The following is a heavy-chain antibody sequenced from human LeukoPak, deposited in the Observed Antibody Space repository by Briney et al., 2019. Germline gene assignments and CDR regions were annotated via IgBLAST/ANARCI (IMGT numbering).Heavy chain of an antibody. D-gene: IGHD2-2*02. CDR2: INPNSGGT. Sequence: GASVRVSCKASGYTFTGYYMHWVRQAPGQGLEWMGRINPNSGGTNYAQKFQGRVTMTRDTSISTAYMELSRLRSDDTAVYYCARGGEYCSSTSCYINWFDPWGQGTLVTVSS. J-gene: IGHJ5*02. CDR1: GYTFTGYY. V-gene: IGHV1-2*06. CDR3: ARGGEYCSSTSCYINWFDP.